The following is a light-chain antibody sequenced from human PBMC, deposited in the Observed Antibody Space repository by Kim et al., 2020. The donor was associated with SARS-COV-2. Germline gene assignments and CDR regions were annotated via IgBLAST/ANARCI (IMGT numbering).Light chain of an antibody. V-gene: IGKV3-15*01. CDR1: QSVSSI. Sequence: SWSPGEKATLSCRASQSVSSILAWYQQKPGQAPRLLIYGASTRATGIPARFSGSGSGTEFTLTISSLQSEDFAVYYCQKYNNWPYSFGQGTKLEI. CDR3: QKYNNWPYS. CDR2: GAS. J-gene: IGKJ2*03.